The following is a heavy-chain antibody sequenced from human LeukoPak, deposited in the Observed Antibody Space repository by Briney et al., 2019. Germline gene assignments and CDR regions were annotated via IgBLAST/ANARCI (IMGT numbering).Heavy chain of an antibody. J-gene: IGHJ2*01. CDR1: GGSISNYY. D-gene: IGHD1-26*01. CDR3: ARRGANSGSYSHFDL. V-gene: IGHV4-59*01. CDR2: IYYSGST. Sequence: PSETLSLTCTVSGGSISNYYGNWIRQPPGKGLGWIGNIYYSGSTNYNPSLKSRVTISVDTSKNQFSLKLSSLTAADTAVYYCARRGANSGSYSHFDLWGRGTLVTVSS.